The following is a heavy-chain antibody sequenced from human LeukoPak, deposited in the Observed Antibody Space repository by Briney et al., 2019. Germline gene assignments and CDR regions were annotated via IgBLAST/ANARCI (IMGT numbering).Heavy chain of an antibody. Sequence: SETLPLTCTVSSVSISRNTYYWGWIRQPPGKGLEWIGTIYYSGSTYYNPSLKSRVTISVDTSTNQFSLKLTSVTASDTAVYYCARGGDSYMDVWGKGTTVTVSS. D-gene: IGHD3-16*01. CDR3: ARGGDSYMDV. CDR1: SVSISRNTYY. V-gene: IGHV4-39*01. CDR2: IYYSGST. J-gene: IGHJ6*03.